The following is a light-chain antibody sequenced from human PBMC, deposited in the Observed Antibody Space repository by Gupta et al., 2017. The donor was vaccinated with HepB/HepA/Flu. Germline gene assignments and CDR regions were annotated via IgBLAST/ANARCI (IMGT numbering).Light chain of an antibody. V-gene: IGLV3-25*03. J-gene: IGLJ1*01. CDR2: KDT. CDR3: QSADSSGTLYV. Sequence: STELTQPPSVSVSPGQTARITCSGDVLPNHYAYCFQQKPGQAPVLIVYKDTGRPPGTPERCSGSSSGETVTLTISGVQAEDEADYYCQSADSSGTLYVFGTGTKVSLL. CDR1: VLPNHY.